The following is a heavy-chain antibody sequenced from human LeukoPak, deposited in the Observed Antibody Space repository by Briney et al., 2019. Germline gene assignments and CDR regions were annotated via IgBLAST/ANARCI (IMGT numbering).Heavy chain of an antibody. CDR3: ARGGAPVDY. Sequence: SETLSLTCTVSGGSISSYYWSWIRQPPGKGLEWIGYIYYSGSTNYNPSLKSRVTISVDTSKNQFSLKLSSVTAADTAVYYCARGGAPVDYWGQGTLVTVPT. V-gene: IGHV4-59*01. CDR1: GGSISSYY. CDR2: IYYSGST. J-gene: IGHJ4*02.